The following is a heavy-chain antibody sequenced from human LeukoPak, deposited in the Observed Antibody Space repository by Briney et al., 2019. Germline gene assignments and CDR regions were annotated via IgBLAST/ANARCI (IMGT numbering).Heavy chain of an antibody. V-gene: IGHV3-30*04. CDR1: GFTFSSYA. Sequence: PGRSLRLSCAASGFTFSSYAMHWVRQAPGKGLEWVAVISYDGSNKYYADSVKGRFTISRDNSKNTLYLQMNSLRAEDTAVYYCAREGGSGSYFRALDYWGQGTLVTVSS. CDR3: AREGGSGSYFRALDY. J-gene: IGHJ4*02. CDR2: ISYDGSNK. D-gene: IGHD1-26*01.